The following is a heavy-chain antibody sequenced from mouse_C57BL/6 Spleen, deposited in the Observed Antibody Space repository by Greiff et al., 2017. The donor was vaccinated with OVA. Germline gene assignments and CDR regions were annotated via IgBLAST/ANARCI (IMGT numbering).Heavy chain of an antibody. J-gene: IGHJ2*01. CDR2: ISDGGSYT. CDR3: ARGGNPLDY. Sequence: EVKLMESGGGLVKPGGSLKLSCAASGFTFSSYAMSWVRQTPEKRLEWVATISDGGSYTYYPDNVKGRFTISRDNAKNNLYLQMSHLKSDDTAMYYCARGGNPLDYWGQGTTLTVSS. CDR1: GFTFSSYA. V-gene: IGHV5-4*03. D-gene: IGHD2-1*01.